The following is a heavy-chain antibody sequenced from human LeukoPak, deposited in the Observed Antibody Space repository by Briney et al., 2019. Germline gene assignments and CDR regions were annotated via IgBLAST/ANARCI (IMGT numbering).Heavy chain of an antibody. CDR3: ATDRDNSDWQKRFDS. CDR2: INQDASEI. J-gene: IGHJ4*02. V-gene: IGHV3-7*01. Sequence: GGSLRLSCAASGFTFSDYSMNWVRQAPGKGLEWVGNINQDASEINYVDSVRGRFTISRDNAKNFLHLQMNSLRAEDTAVYYCATDRDNSDWQKRFDSWGQGTLVTVSS. CDR1: GFTFSDYS. D-gene: IGHD2-21*02.